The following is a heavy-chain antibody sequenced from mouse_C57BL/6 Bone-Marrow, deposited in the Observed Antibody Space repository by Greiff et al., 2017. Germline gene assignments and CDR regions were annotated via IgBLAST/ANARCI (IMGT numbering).Heavy chain of an antibody. CDR3: AITAVVEGEYVEV. CDR2: IKPNNGGT. CDR1: GYTFTDYN. D-gene: IGHD1-1*01. J-gene: IGHJ1*03. V-gene: IGHV1-22*01. Sequence: VQLQQSGPELVKPGASVKMSCKASGYTFTDYNMHWVKQSHGKSLEWIGYIKPNNGGTSYNKKFKGKATLTVNKSSSTAYMELRSLTSEDSAVYYWAITAVVEGEYVEVGGTGTAVTVSA.